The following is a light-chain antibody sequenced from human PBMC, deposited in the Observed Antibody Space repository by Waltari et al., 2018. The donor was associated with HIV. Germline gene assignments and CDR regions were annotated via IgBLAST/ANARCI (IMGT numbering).Light chain of an antibody. CDR2: GAS. Sequence: DIQMTQSPSSLSASVGDRVTINCQARQDIRMYLNWYQQKPGKAPELLISGASTLQTGVPSRFSGSGYGTDYTFTITSLQPEDIATYYCQQYDALPPTFGGGTRVDIK. J-gene: IGKJ4*01. CDR3: QQYDALPPT. V-gene: IGKV1-33*01. CDR1: QDIRMY.